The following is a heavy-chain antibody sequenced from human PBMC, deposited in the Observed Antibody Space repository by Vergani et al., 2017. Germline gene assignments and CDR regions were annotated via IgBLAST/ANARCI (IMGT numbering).Heavy chain of an antibody. D-gene: IGHD3-22*01. J-gene: IGHJ4*02. V-gene: IGHV4-59*01. Sequence: QVQLQESGPGLVKPSETLSLTCTVSGGSISSYYWSWIRQPPGKGLEWIGYIYYSGSTNYNPSLTSRVTISVDTSKNQFSLKLSSVTAADTAVYYCARSNYYDSSGYYWDYWGQGTLVTVSS. CDR2: IYYSGST. CDR3: ARSNYYDSSGYYWDY. CDR1: GGSISSYY.